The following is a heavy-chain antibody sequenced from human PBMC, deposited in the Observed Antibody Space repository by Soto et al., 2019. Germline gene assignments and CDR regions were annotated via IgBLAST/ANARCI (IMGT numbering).Heavy chain of an antibody. CDR3: ARREYSYSRGSFDY. CDR2: IDPRDSET. V-gene: IGHV5-10-1*01. CDR1: GYNFTSFW. J-gene: IGHJ4*01. D-gene: IGHD3-22*01. Sequence: PGGSLRLSCEGSGYNFTSFWIHWVRQLPGKGLEWMGRIDPRDSETNYSPSFQGHVTISTAKSVTTAYLQWSSLKASDTALYYCARREYSYSRGSFDYWGHGTLVTVSS.